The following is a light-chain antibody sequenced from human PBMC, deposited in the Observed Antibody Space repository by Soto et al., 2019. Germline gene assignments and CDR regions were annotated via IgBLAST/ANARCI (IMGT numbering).Light chain of an antibody. CDR1: SSDVGGYNY. Sequence: QSVLTQPPSASGSPGQSVTISCTGTSSDVGGYNYVSWYQQHPGKAPKLMISEVNKRPSGVPDRFSGSKSGNTASLTVSGLLAEDEADYYCSTYAGSNILLFGGGTKLTVL. CDR2: EVN. J-gene: IGLJ2*01. CDR3: STYAGSNILL. V-gene: IGLV2-8*01.